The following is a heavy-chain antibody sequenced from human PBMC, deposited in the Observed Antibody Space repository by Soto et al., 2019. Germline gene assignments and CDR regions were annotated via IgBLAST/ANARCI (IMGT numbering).Heavy chain of an antibody. V-gene: IGHV1-69*08. CDR2: IVPMLGVT. D-gene: IGHD2-2*02. Sequence: QVPLVQSGAEVKKPGSSLKVSCEASGGTSTIYTISWVRQAPGQGLAWMGRIVPMLGVTNYARNFQGRVTITADKSTGTALMELSSLRFEDTAVYYCATEKYGAGRVGVYQWSQGTQVTVSS. CDR1: GGTSTIYT. CDR3: ATEKYGAGRVGVYQ. J-gene: IGHJ4*02.